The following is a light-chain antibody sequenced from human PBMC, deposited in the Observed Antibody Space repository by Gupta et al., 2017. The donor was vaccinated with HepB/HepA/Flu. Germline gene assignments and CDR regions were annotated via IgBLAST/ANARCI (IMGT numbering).Light chain of an antibody. CDR3: QQDNASPT. V-gene: IGKV1-5*03. CDR1: QTIGRS. CDR2: HVS. J-gene: IGKJ1*01. Sequence: DVQLTQSPSSLSASVGDRVTITCRASQTIGRSLAWYQQKPGKAPKLLIYHVSILENGVPSRFSGSGSGTDFTLAITSLQPDDFATYYCQQDNASPTFGQGTKVQIK.